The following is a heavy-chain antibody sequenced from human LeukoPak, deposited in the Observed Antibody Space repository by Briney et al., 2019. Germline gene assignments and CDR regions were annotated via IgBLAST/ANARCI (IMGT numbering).Heavy chain of an antibody. D-gene: IGHD2-21*02. J-gene: IGHJ4*02. CDR3: TTDGSTNCGGDCYDYFDY. CDR1: GFTFSNAW. CDR2: IKSKTDGGTT. V-gene: IGHV3-15*01. Sequence: GGSLRLSCAASGFTFSNAWMSWVRQAPGKGLEWVGRIKSKTDGGTTDYAAPVKGRFTISRDDSKNTLYLQMNSLKTEDTAVYYCTTDGSTNCGGDCYDYFDYWGQGTLVTVSS.